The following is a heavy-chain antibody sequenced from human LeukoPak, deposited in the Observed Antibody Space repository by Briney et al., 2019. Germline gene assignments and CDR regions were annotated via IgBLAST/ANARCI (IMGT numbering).Heavy chain of an antibody. Sequence: PGGSLRLSCAASGFNFDDYAMHWVRHAPGKGLEWVSGISWNSDSMGYADSVKGRFTVSRDNAKNSLYLQMNSLRTEDTALYYCAKGPSLHQLDYWGQGTLVTVSS. CDR1: GFNFDDYA. V-gene: IGHV3-9*01. CDR3: AKGPSLHQLDY. D-gene: IGHD3-16*02. J-gene: IGHJ4*02. CDR2: ISWNSDSM.